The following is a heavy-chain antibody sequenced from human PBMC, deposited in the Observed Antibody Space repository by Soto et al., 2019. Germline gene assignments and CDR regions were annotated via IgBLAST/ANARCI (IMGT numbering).Heavy chain of an antibody. CDR2: IIPIFGTA. CDR1: GGTFSSYA. D-gene: IGHD2-21*02. CDR3: ARGVAATAVDY. J-gene: IGHJ4*02. V-gene: IGHV1-69*01. Sequence: QVQLVQSGAEVKKPGSAVKVSCKASGGTFSSYAISWVRQSPGPGVEWMGGIIPIFGTAHYAQKCQGRVTIPADESTSTAYMELSSLRSEDTAVYYCARGVAATAVDYWGQGTLVTVSS.